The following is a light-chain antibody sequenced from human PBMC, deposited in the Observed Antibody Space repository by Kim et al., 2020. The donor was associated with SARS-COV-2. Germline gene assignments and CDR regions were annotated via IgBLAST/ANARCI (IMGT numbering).Light chain of an antibody. J-gene: IGLJ2*01. CDR1: SSTIGAEYN. Sequence: PGQRVTIACTGSSSTIGAEYNIHWYQQVPGTAPKLLIYGNNNRPSGVPDRFSASKSGTSASLVITGLQAEDEADYYCQSYDSRLWVFGGGTKLTVL. CDR3: QSYDSRLWV. V-gene: IGLV1-40*01. CDR2: GNN.